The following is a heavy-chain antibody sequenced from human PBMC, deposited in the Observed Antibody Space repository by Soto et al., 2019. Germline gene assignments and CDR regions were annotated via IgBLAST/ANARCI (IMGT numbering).Heavy chain of an antibody. Sequence: QVQLVQSGAEVKRPGSSVKVSCKASGGTFNNLAISWVRQAPGQGLEWMGGIIPLFGTGNDAQKFQGRFPITADESTSTAYMERNSMRSEDTDVYYWATDGQITTFGVASATYALDVLGEGTTVTVSS. CDR2: IIPLFGTG. CDR3: ATDGQITTFGVASATYALDV. V-gene: IGHV1-69*12. CDR1: GGTFNNLA. J-gene: IGHJ6*04. D-gene: IGHD3-3*01.